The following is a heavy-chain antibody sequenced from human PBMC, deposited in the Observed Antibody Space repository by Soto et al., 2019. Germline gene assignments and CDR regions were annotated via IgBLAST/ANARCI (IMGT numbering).Heavy chain of an antibody. CDR3: AKDSDFWSGYTSNFDP. CDR2: ISGSGGST. D-gene: IGHD3-3*01. J-gene: IGHJ5*02. V-gene: IGHV3-23*01. Sequence: GGSLRLSCAASGFTFSSYAMSWVRQAPGKGLEWVSAISGSGGSTYYADSVKGRFTISRDNSKNTLYLQMNSLRAEDTAVYYCAKDSDFWSGYTSNFDPWGQGTLVTVSS. CDR1: GFTFSSYA.